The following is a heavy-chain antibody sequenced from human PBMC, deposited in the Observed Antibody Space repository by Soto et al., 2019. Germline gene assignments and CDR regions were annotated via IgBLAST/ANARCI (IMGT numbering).Heavy chain of an antibody. D-gene: IGHD2-15*01. J-gene: IGHJ5*02. CDR3: AREMVAATGRFDP. CDR2: MYSSGST. CDR1: GGSISSYY. Sequence: PSETLSLTCTVSGGSISSYYWSWIRQPAGKGLEWIGRMYSSGSTNYNPSLKSRVTMSVDTSKNQFSLKLNSVTDADTAVYYCAREMVAATGRFDPWGQGTLVSVNS. V-gene: IGHV4-4*07.